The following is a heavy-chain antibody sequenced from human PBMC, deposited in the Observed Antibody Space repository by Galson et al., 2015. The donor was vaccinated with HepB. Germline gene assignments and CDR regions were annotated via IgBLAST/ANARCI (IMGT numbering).Heavy chain of an antibody. CDR2: ISSSGSGGST. Sequence: SLRLSCAASGFTFSDYYMSWIRQAPGKGLEWVSYISSSGSGGSTYYADSVRGLFTISRDNSKNTLYLQMNSLRVEDTAVYYCAKDEAVAHTGYYFDYWGQGTLVTVSS. CDR1: GFTFSDYY. CDR3: AKDEAVAHTGYYFDY. V-gene: IGHV3-11*01. D-gene: IGHD6-19*01. J-gene: IGHJ4*02.